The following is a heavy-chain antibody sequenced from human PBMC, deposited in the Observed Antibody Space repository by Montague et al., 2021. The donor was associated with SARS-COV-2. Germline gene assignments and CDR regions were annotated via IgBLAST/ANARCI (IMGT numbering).Heavy chain of an antibody. J-gene: IGHJ4*02. D-gene: IGHD4-17*01. V-gene: IGHV2-70*01. Sequence: VNPTQTLTLTCTFSGFSLNTSGMCVSWIRQPPGKALEWLALIDWDEDQYYSTSLKTRLTISKDTSKNQVVLTMTNMDPIDTATYYCARSYGDYRDSYFDXWGQGTLVTVSS. CDR2: IDWDEDQ. CDR1: GFSLNTSGMC. CDR3: ARSYGDYRDSYFDX.